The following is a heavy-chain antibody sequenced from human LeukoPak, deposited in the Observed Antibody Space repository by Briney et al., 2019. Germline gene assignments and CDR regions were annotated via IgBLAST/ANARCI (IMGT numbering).Heavy chain of an antibody. V-gene: IGHV1-46*01. CDR2: INPSGGST. D-gene: IGHD2-8*01. CDR3: AREDVVLVDAVRYYYYGMDV. J-gene: IGHJ6*02. CDR1: GYNFISYY. Sequence: ASVTVSFKASGYNFISYYMHWVRQAPGQGLEWMGIINPSGGSTSYAQKFQDRVTMTSDTSTSTVYMELSSLKSEDTAVYYCAREDVVLVDAVRYYYYGMDVWGQGTTVTVSS.